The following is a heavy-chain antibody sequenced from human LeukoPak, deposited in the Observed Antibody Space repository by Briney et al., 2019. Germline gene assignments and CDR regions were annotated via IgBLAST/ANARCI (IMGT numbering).Heavy chain of an antibody. J-gene: IGHJ4*02. Sequence: GGSLGLSCAASGFTFSSYWMHWVRQAPGKGLVWVSRINIDGRSTSYGDSVTGRFTMSRDNAKNTLYLQMNRLRAEDTAVYYCVRDVWGDRDGFFDNWGQGTLVTVSS. CDR1: GFTFSSYW. CDR3: VRDVWGDRDGFFDN. D-gene: IGHD2-21*01. CDR2: INIDGRST. V-gene: IGHV3-74*01.